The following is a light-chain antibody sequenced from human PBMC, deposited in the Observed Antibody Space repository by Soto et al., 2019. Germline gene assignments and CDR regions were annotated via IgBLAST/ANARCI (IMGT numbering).Light chain of an antibody. Sequence: EIMLTQSPATLSLSPGERATLSCRASQSVSTYLAWYQQKPGQAPRLLMYDASKSATGIPARFSGSGSGPDFTLTISSLESEDFAVYYCQKRSNWPLTFGGGTQVEIK. CDR2: DAS. CDR3: QKRSNWPLT. V-gene: IGKV3-11*01. J-gene: IGKJ4*01. CDR1: QSVSTY.